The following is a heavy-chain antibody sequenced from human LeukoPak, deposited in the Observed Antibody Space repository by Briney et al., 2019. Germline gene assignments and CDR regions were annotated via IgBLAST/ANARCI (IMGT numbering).Heavy chain of an antibody. J-gene: IGHJ4*02. Sequence: SETLSLTCTVSGGSISSGGYFWSWIRQHPGKGLEWIGYIYYSGSTHYNPSLKNRVTISVDTSKNQFSLKLTSVTAADTAVYYCAWSIAAASVDYWGQGTLVTVSS. D-gene: IGHD6-13*01. CDR3: AWSIAAASVDY. CDR2: IYYSGST. CDR1: GGSISSGGYF. V-gene: IGHV4-31*03.